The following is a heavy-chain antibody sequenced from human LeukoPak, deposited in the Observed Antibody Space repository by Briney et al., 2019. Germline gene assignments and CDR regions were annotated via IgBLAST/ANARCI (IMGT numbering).Heavy chain of an antibody. CDR1: GGSVSNADYY. V-gene: IGHV4-61*08. J-gene: IGHJ4*02. CDR2: IYHTGSN. CDR3: ARALDSSGYYSYFDY. Sequence: PSETLSLTCTVSGGSVSNADYYWSWIRHSPGKTLEWIGYIYHTGSNNYKYSLKSRVTISLDTSKNRFSLKLSPVTAADTAVYYCARALDSSGYYSYFDYWGQGTLVTVSS. D-gene: IGHD3-22*01.